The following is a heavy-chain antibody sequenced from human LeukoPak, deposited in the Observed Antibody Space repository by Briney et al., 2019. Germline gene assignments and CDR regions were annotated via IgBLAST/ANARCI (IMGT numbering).Heavy chain of an antibody. J-gene: IGHJ4*02. Sequence: ASQTLSLTCTVSGGSISSGGYYWSWIRQHPGKGLEWIGYIYYSGSTYYNPSLKSRVTISVDTSKNQFSLKLSSVTAADTAMYYCARGDLEAGIFDYWGQGTLVTVSS. CDR2: IYYSGST. CDR1: GGSISSGGYY. V-gene: IGHV4-31*03. CDR3: ARGDLEAGIFDY. D-gene: IGHD1-1*01.